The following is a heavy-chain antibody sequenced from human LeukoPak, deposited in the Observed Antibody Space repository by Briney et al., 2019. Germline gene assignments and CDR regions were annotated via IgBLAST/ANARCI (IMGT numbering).Heavy chain of an antibody. CDR3: ASETGYRPFDH. J-gene: IGHJ4*02. CDR1: GLTLSSYW. D-gene: IGHD1-14*01. CDR2: SNSDGSST. Sequence: GGSLRLSCAAYGLTLSSYWMAWVRQAPGKGLVWVSRSNSDGSSTTYADSVKGRFTISRDNAKNTLYLQMNSLRGEDTAVYFCASETGYRPFDHWGQGTLVTVSS. V-gene: IGHV3-74*01.